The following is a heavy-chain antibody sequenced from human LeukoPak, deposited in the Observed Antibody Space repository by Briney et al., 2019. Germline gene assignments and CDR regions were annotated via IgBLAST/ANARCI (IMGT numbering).Heavy chain of an antibody. CDR1: GFTFSSYW. CDR2: INSDGSST. V-gene: IGHV3-74*01. D-gene: IGHD1-26*01. J-gene: IGHJ4*02. CDR3: ATLPFSGSPDNDY. Sequence: GGSLRLSCAASGFTFSSYWMHWVRQAPGKGLVWVSRINSDGSSTSYADSVRGRFTISRDNAKNTLYLQMNSLRAEDTAVYYCATLPFSGSPDNDYWGQGTLVTVSS.